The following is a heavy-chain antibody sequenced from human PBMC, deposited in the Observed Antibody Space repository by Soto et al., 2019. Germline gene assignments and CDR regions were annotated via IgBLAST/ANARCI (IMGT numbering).Heavy chain of an antibody. CDR3: TTERINNPGFQN. Sequence: EVQLVESGGGLVKPGGSLRLSCAASGFTFTNAWMNWVRQAPGKGLEWVGRIKSKTDGGTTDYAAPVKGRFTISRDNSNNTAYLQMHGMKTEDTAVYYCTTERINNPGFQNWGPGTQV. CDR1: GFTFTNAW. J-gene: IGHJ1*01. D-gene: IGHD2-21*01. CDR2: IKSKTDGGTT. V-gene: IGHV3-15*07.